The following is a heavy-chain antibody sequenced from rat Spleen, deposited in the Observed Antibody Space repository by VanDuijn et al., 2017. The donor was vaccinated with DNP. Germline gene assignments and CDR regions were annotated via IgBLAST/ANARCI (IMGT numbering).Heavy chain of an antibody. CDR2: IFYDGSRT. CDR1: GFTFSDYA. J-gene: IGHJ3*01. CDR3: ARGNLAY. Sequence: EVQLVESGGGLVQPGRSLKLSCAASGFTFSDYAMAWVRQAPKKGLEWVATIFYDGSRTYYRDSVKGRFTISRDNAKSTLYLQMDSLRSEDTATYYCARGNLAYWGQGTLVTVSS. V-gene: IGHV5-17*01.